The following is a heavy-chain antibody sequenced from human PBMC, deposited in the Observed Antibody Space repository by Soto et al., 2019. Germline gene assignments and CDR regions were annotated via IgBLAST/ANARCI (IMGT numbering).Heavy chain of an antibody. Sequence: EVQLVESGGGLVKPGGSLRLSCAASGFTFSNAWMSWVRQAPGKGLEWVGRIKSKTDGGTTDYAAPVKGRFTISRDDSKNTLYLQMNSLKTEDTAVYYCTTDRVAVAGTGPFRDYYYGMDVWGQGTTVTVSS. CDR2: IKSKTDGGTT. V-gene: IGHV3-15*01. CDR1: GFTFSNAW. CDR3: TTDRVAVAGTGPFRDYYYGMDV. D-gene: IGHD6-19*01. J-gene: IGHJ6*02.